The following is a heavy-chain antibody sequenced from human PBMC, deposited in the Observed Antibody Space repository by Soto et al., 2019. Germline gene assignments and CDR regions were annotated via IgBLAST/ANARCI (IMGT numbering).Heavy chain of an antibody. D-gene: IGHD3-10*01. CDR2: INHSGST. J-gene: IGHJ5*02. V-gene: IGHV4-34*01. CDR3: ARGGAPYYYGSGSSRYWFDP. CDR1: GGSFSGYY. Sequence: SETLSLTCAVYGGSFSGYYWSWIRQPPGKGLEWIGEINHSGSTNYNPSLKSRVTISVDTSKNQFSLKLSSVTAADTAVYYCARGGAPYYYGSGSSRYWFDPWGQGTLVTVSS.